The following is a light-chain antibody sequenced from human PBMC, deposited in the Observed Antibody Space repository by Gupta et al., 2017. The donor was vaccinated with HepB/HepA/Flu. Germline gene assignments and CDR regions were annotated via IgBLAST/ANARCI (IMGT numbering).Light chain of an antibody. CDR3: RYFGDSLIT. CDR2: GAS. CDR1: ETVNTFY. Sequence: EIVLSQSPGTLSLSPGETVTLSCGASETVNTFYLSWYQQKPGQAPRLLVYGASNRAADIPDRFRGVASGTDLTLTISRLEPEDFAVYYCRYFGDSLITFGQGTRLEIK. V-gene: IGKV3-20*01. J-gene: IGKJ5*01.